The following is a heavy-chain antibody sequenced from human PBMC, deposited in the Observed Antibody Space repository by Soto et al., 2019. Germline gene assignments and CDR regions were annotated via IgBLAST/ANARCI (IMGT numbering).Heavy chain of an antibody. CDR3: AGERYYYDSSGYYAPADY. CDR1: GFTFSSYS. Sequence: GESLRLSCAASGFTFSSYSMNWVRQAPGKGLEWVSSISSSSSYIYYADSVKGRFTISRDNAKNSLYLQMNSLRAEDTAVYYCAGERYYYDSSGYYAPADYWGQGTLVTVSS. D-gene: IGHD3-22*01. V-gene: IGHV3-21*01. J-gene: IGHJ4*02. CDR2: ISSSSSYI.